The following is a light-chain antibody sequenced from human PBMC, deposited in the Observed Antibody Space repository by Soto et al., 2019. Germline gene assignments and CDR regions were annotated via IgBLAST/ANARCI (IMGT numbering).Light chain of an antibody. J-gene: IGKJ2*01. CDR3: QQYKNWPPTYT. Sequence: EIVMLQSPATLSLSPGEIATLSCRASQSVDSNLAWYQQKPGQPPRLLIYRASARASGVPARFSGSGSGTDFTLTISSLQSDDFAVYYCQQYKNWPPTYTFAQGTKLEI. V-gene: IGKV3-15*01. CDR1: QSVDSN. CDR2: RAS.